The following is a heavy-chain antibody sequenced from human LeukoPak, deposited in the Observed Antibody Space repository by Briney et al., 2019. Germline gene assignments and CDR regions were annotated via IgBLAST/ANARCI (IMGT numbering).Heavy chain of an antibody. CDR2: IYHSGST. V-gene: IGHV4-4*02. CDR1: GGSISSSNW. Sequence: SETLSLTCAVSGGSISSSNWWSWVRQPPGKGLEWIGEIYHSGSTYYNPSLKSRVTISVDTSKNQFSLKLSSVTAADTAVYYCARGGDLGAFDIWGQGTMVTVSS. J-gene: IGHJ3*02. D-gene: IGHD3-10*01. CDR3: ARGGDLGAFDI.